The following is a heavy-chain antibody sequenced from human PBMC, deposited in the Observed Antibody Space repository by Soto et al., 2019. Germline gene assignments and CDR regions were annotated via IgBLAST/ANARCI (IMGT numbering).Heavy chain of an antibody. CDR3: ARESRPNEGLFPYYYYYYGMDV. CDR1: GYTFTSYD. CDR2: MNPNSGNT. Sequence: VASVKVSCKASGYTFTSYDINWVRQATGQGLEWMGWMNPNSGNTGYAQKFQGRVTMTRNTSISTAYMELSSLRSEDTAVYYCARESRPNEGLFPYYYYYYGMDVWGQGTTVTVYS. J-gene: IGHJ6*02. D-gene: IGHD3-3*01. V-gene: IGHV1-8*01.